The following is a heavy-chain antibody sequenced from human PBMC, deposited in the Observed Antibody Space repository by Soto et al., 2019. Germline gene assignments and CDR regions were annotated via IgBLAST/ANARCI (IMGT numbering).Heavy chain of an antibody. V-gene: IGHV3-21*01. CDR1: GFNFNNYG. Sequence: GGSLRLSCAVSGFNFNNYGINWVRQAPGKGLEWVSSVSKSDYTYYSDSVKGRFTISRDNAKNSVSLQMNTLGAEDTAVYYCAREDSIIIPAVSDFWGQGTLVTVSS. D-gene: IGHD3-22*01. CDR2: VSKSDYT. CDR3: AREDSIIIPAVSDF. J-gene: IGHJ4*02.